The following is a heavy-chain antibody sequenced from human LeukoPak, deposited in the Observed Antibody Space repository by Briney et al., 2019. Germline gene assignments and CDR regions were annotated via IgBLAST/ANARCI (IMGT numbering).Heavy chain of an antibody. Sequence: SETLSLTCTVSGGSISSYYWSWIRQPPGKGLEWIGYIYYSGSTNYNPPLKSRVTISVDTSKNQFSLKLSSVTAADTAVYYCARAARGYSSSWYVFQHWGQGTLVTVSS. J-gene: IGHJ1*01. D-gene: IGHD6-13*01. CDR1: GGSISSYY. CDR3: ARAARGYSSSWYVFQH. V-gene: IGHV4-59*08. CDR2: IYYSGST.